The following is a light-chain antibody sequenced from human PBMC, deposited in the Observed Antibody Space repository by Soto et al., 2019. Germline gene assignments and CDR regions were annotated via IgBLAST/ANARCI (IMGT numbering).Light chain of an antibody. CDR2: DVN. CDR1: SSDVGGYNY. V-gene: IGLV2-14*01. Sequence: QSALTQPASVSGSPGQSITLSCTGTSSDVGGYNYVSWYQHHPGKAPKLLIYDVNNRPSGVSDRFSGSKSGNTASLTISGLQNEDEADYYCSSYTSIITVVFGGGTKVTVL. CDR3: SSYTSIITVV. J-gene: IGLJ2*01.